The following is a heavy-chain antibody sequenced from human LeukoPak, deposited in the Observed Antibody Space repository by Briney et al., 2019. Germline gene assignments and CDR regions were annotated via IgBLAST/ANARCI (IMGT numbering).Heavy chain of an antibody. D-gene: IGHD3-22*01. V-gene: IGHV3-23*01. CDR2: ISGSGGST. J-gene: IGHJ4*02. Sequence: PGGSLRLSCAASGFTFSSYAMSWVRQAPGKGLEWVSAISGSGGSTYYADSVKGRFTISRDNSKNTLYLQMNSLRAEDTAVYYCAKAGHYYDSSGYYPTYSDYWGQGTLVTVSS. CDR3: AKAGHYYDSSGYYPTYSDY. CDR1: GFTFSSYA.